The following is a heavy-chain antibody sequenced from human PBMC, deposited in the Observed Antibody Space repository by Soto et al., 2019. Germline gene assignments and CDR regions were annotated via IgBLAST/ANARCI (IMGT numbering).Heavy chain of an antibody. D-gene: IGHD6-19*01. J-gene: IGHJ4*02. V-gene: IGHV3-21*01. CDR1: GFTFSSCS. CDR2: ISSTSTYI. Sequence: EVQLVESGGGLVKPGGSLRLSCAASGFTFSSCSMNWVRQTPGKGLEWVSSISSTSTYIYYADSVKGRFTISRDNAKNSLYLQMHSLRVEDTAVYYCAGDGSGWSRDYWAQGTLVTVSS. CDR3: AGDGSGWSRDY.